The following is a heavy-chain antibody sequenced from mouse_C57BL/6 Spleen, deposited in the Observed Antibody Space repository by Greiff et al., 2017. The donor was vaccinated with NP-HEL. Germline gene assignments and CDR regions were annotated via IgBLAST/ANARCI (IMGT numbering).Heavy chain of an antibody. J-gene: IGHJ2*01. CDR2: IDPENGDT. Sequence: EVQLQQSGAELVRPGASVKLSCTASGFNIKDDYMHWVKQRPEQGLEWIGWIDPENGDTEYASKFQGKATITADTSSNTAYLQLSSLTSEDTAVYYCTTPFYYGSSYVDYWGQGTTLTVSS. CDR1: GFNIKDDY. D-gene: IGHD1-1*01. CDR3: TTPFYYGSSYVDY. V-gene: IGHV14-4*01.